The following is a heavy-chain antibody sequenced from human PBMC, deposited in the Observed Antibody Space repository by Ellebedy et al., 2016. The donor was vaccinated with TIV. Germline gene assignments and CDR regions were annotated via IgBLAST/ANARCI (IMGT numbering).Heavy chain of an antibody. V-gene: IGHV3-30*03. J-gene: IGHJ4*02. Sequence: GESLKISXAASGFTFSAYGLHWVRQAPGKGLEWVAVISYDGKKKFYADSVKGRFTISRGYNTLDLEMNSLRVEDTAVYYCARGGLGIGEFWGQGTLVTVSS. CDR2: ISYDGKKK. CDR3: ARGGLGIGEF. D-gene: IGHD3-10*01. CDR1: GFTFSAYG.